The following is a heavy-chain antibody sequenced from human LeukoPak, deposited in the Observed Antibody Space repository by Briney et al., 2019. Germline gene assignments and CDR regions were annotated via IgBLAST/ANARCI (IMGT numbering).Heavy chain of an antibody. CDR1: GFTFSSNA. CDR2: ISGSGGTT. J-gene: IGHJ4*02. D-gene: IGHD3-10*01. Sequence: GGSLRLSCAASGFTFSSNAMSWGRQAPGKGLEWVSAISGSGGTTYYADSVKGRFTLPRDNSKNTLYLQMNSLRAEDTAVYYCASRFGELDYWGQGTLVTVSS. V-gene: IGHV3-23*01. CDR3: ASRFGELDY.